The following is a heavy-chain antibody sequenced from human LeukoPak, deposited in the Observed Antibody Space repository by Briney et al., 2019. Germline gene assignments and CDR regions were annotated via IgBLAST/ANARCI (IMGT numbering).Heavy chain of an antibody. CDR1: GFTFSSYG. Sequence: GRSLRLSCAASGFTFSSYGMHWVRQAPGKGLEWVAVIWYDGSNKYYADSVKGRFTISRDNSKNTLYLQMNSLRAEDTAVYYCARGGETGTTPSDYWGQGTLVTVSS. CDR3: ARGGETGTTPSDY. J-gene: IGHJ4*02. V-gene: IGHV3-33*01. CDR2: IWYDGSNK. D-gene: IGHD1-1*01.